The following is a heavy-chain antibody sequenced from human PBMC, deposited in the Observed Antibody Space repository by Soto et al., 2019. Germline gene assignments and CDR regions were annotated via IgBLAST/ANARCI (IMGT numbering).Heavy chain of an antibody. J-gene: IGHJ4*02. CDR3: AATAGPRYCSGGSCYNGFDY. V-gene: IGHV1-58*01. Sequence: SVKVSCKASGFTFTSSAVQWVRQARGQRLEWIGWIVVGSGNTNYAQKFQERVTITRDMSTSTAYMELSSLRSEDTAVYYCAATAGPRYCSGGSCYNGFDYWGQGTLVTVSS. CDR2: IVVGSGNT. CDR1: GFTFTSSA. D-gene: IGHD2-15*01.